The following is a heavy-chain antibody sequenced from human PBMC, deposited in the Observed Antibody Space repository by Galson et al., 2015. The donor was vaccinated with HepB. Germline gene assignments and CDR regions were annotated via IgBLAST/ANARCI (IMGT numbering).Heavy chain of an antibody. Sequence: SVKVSCKASGYTFTGYAINWVRQAPGQGLEWMGWINTNTANPTYAQGFTGRFVFSLDTSVSTAYLQISSLEADGTAVYYCARVGGGFSGYGTPPFDYWGQGTLVTVSS. CDR1: GYTFTGYA. D-gene: IGHD5-12*01. CDR3: ARVGGGFSGYGTPPFDY. J-gene: IGHJ4*02. CDR2: INTNTANP. V-gene: IGHV7-4-1*02.